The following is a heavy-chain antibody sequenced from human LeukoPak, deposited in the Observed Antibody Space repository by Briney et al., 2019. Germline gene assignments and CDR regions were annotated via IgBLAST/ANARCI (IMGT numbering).Heavy chain of an antibody. CDR2: ISGSGGST. Sequence: GGSLRLSCAASGFTFSSYAMSWVRQAPGKGLEWVSAISGSGGSTYYADSVKGRFTISRDNSKNTLYLQMNSLRAEDTAVYYCAKAATEGYYYYYYGMDVWGQGTTVTVSS. D-gene: IGHD5-24*01. CDR3: AKAATEGYYYYYYGMDV. V-gene: IGHV3-23*01. J-gene: IGHJ6*02. CDR1: GFTFSSYA.